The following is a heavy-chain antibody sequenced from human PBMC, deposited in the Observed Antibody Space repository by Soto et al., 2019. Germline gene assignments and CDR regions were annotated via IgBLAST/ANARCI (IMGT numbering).Heavy chain of an antibody. D-gene: IGHD2-2*01. CDR1: GGSISSYY. CDR2: IYYSGST. J-gene: IGHJ4*02. V-gene: IGHV4-59*08. Sequence: PSETLSLTCTVSGGSISSYYWIWIRQPPGKGLEWIGYIYYSGSTNYNPSLKSRVTISVDTSKNQFSLKLSSVTAADTAVYYCARLIGYCSSTSCYYFDYWGQGTLVTVSS. CDR3: ARLIGYCSSTSCYYFDY.